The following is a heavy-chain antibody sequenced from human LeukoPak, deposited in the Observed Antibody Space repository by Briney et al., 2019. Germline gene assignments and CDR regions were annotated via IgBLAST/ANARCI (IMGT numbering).Heavy chain of an antibody. Sequence: ASVKVSCKASGYTFTSYDINWVRQATGQGIEWMGWMNPNSGNTGYAQKFQGRVTMTRNTSISTAYMELSSLRSEDTAVYYCASLDCWSGYSNAMDVWGQGTTVTVSS. V-gene: IGHV1-8*01. D-gene: IGHD3-3*01. CDR1: GYTFTSYD. CDR3: ASLDCWSGYSNAMDV. CDR2: MNPNSGNT. J-gene: IGHJ6*02.